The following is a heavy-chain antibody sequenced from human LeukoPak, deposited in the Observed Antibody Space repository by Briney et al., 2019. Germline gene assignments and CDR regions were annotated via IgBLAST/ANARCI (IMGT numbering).Heavy chain of an antibody. CDR3: ARGQLWSDY. CDR2: ISYVGGNK. J-gene: IGHJ4*02. D-gene: IGHD5-18*01. Sequence: GGSLRLSCAASGFTFSDYAMHWVRQAPGKGLEWVALISYVGGNKYYADSVKGRFTISRDNSKNTLYLQMNSLKAEDTAVYYCARGQLWSDYWGQGTLVTVSS. V-gene: IGHV3-30*04. CDR1: GFTFSDYA.